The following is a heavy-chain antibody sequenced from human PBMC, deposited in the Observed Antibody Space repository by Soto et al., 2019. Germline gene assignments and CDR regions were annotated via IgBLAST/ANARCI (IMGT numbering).Heavy chain of an antibody. D-gene: IGHD3-3*01. Sequence: EVQVVESGGGLVQPGGSLRLSCASSGFTFSDHFMDWVRQPPGKGLEWVGRIRNGAQGFITEYAAPGKGRFTISRDDSKTSVYLQMNSLKTEDTAVYYCARISEYHDYLYAMDVWGQGTTVTVSS. V-gene: IGHV3-72*01. CDR2: IRNGAQGFIT. CDR3: ARISEYHDYLYAMDV. J-gene: IGHJ6*02. CDR1: GFTFSDHF.